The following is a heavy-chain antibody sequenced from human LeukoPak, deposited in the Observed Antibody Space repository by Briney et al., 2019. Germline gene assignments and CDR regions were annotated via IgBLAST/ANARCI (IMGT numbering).Heavy chain of an antibody. CDR1: GFTLSSFA. CDR3: AKDRGDWKYFDY. D-gene: IGHD1-1*01. V-gene: IGHV3-30*02. J-gene: IGHJ4*02. Sequence: GGSLRLSCAASGFTLSSFAMDWVRQAPGKGLEWVAFIRYDGSDKYYAASVKGRFTISRDNSKNTLYLQMNSLRAEDTAVYYCAKDRGDWKYFDYWGQGTLVSVSS. CDR2: IRYDGSDK.